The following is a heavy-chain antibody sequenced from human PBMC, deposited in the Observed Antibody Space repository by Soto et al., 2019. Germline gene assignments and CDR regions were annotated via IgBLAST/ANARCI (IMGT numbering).Heavy chain of an antibody. CDR3: AKHRLSSAYQPLFEY. D-gene: IGHD3-22*01. V-gene: IGHV3-23*01. J-gene: IGHJ4*02. CDR1: GFTFSNYA. CDR2: LSGSGGST. Sequence: QTGGSLRLSCAASGFTFSNYAMSWVRQVPGKGLEWVSALSGSGGSTYYADSVKGRFTISRDNSRNTVYLQMNSLRAEDTAVYYCAKHRLSSAYQPLFEYWGQGTLVTVSS.